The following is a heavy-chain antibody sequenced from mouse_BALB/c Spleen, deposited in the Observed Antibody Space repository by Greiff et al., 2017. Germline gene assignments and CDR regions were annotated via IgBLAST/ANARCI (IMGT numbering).Heavy chain of an antibody. J-gene: IGHJ2*01. D-gene: IGHD2-4*01. CDR3: AREDYDGNFDY. CDR2: IYPGDGDT. Sequence: QVQLQQSGAELVRPGSSVKISCKASGYAFSSYWMNWVKQRPGQGLEWIGQIYPGDGDTNYNGKFKGKATLTADKSSSTAYMQLSSLTSEDSAVYFCAREDYDGNFDYWGQGTTLTVSS. CDR1: GYAFSSYW. V-gene: IGHV1-80*01.